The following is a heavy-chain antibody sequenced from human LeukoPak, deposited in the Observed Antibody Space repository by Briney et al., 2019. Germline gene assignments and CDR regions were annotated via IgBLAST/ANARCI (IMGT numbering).Heavy chain of an antibody. CDR1: GYTFANYF. V-gene: IGHV1-46*01. CDR3: ARGQNKCLGH. D-gene: IGHD2/OR15-2a*01. Sequence: ASVKVSCKASGYTFANYFMHWVRQAPGQGLEWMGVINPSGGGTTYAQRFQGRVTMTRDTSTSTVHMELSSLRSEDTAVYYCARGQNKCLGHWGQGTLVTVSS. CDR2: INPSGGGT. J-gene: IGHJ4*02.